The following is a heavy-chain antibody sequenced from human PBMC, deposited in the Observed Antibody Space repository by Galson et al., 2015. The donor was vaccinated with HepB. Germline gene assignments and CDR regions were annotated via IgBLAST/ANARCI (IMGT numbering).Heavy chain of an antibody. CDR2: INHSGST. Sequence: ETLSLTCAVYGGSFSGYYWSWIRQPPGKGLEWIGEINHSGSTNYNPSLKSRVTISVDTSKNQFSLKLSSVTAADTAVYYCARREIWDDSSGYYYPNWYFDLWGRGTLVTVSS. CDR3: ARREIWDDSSGYYYPNWYFDL. CDR1: GGSFSGYY. D-gene: IGHD3-22*01. V-gene: IGHV4-34*01. J-gene: IGHJ2*01.